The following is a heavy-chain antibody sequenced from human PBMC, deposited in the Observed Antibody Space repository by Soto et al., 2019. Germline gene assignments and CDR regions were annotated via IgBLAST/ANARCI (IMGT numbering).Heavy chain of an antibody. CDR2: INHSGST. CDR1: GGSFSGYY. CDR3: ARGSTPNAHYYYYMDV. J-gene: IGHJ6*03. Sequence: SETLSLTCAVYGGSFSGYYWSWIRQPPGKGLEWIGEINHSGSTNYNPSLKSRVTISVDTSKNQFSLKLSSVTAADTAVYYCARGSTPNAHYYYYMDVWGKGTTVTVSS. V-gene: IGHV4-34*01.